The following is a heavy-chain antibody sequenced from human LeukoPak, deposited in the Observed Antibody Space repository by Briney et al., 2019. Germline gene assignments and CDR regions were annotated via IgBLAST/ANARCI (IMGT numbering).Heavy chain of an antibody. CDR3: AKDDGGC. CDR1: GFTFSSYG. Sequence: GGSLRLSCAASGFTFSSYGMHWVRQAPGKGLEWVAVISYDGSNKYYADSVKGRFTISRDNSKNTLYLQMNSLRAEDTAVYYCAKDDGGCWGQGTLVTVSS. D-gene: IGHD3-10*01. J-gene: IGHJ4*02. CDR2: ISYDGSNK. V-gene: IGHV3-30*18.